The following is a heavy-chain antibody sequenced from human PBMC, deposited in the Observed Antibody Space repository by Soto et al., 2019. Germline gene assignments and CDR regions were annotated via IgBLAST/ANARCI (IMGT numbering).Heavy chain of an antibody. D-gene: IGHD6-6*01. J-gene: IGHJ6*02. CDR2: IYYSGST. CDR1: GGSISSYY. Sequence: SLTFTVSGGSISSYYWSWIRQPPGKGLEWIGYIYYSGSTNYNPSLKSRVTISVDTSKNQFSLKLSSVTAADTAVYYCARAQGRGIAARPYYYYGMDVWGQGTAVTVS. V-gene: IGHV4-59*01. CDR3: ARAQGRGIAARPYYYYGMDV.